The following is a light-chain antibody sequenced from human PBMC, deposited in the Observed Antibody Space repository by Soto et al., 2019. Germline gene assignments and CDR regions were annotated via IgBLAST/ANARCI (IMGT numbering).Light chain of an antibody. V-gene: IGKV1-39*01. CDR3: QQSYSTPPT. Sequence: DIQMTQSPATLSASVGDSVTITCRASQSISSYLNWYQQKPGKAPKLLIYAASSLQSGVPSRSSGSGSGTDFTLTISSLQPEDFATYYCQQSYSTPPTFGGGTKVDI. J-gene: IGKJ4*01. CDR2: AAS. CDR1: QSISSY.